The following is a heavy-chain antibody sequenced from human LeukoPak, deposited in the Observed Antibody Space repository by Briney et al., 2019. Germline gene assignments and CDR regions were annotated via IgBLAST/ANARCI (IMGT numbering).Heavy chain of an antibody. J-gene: IGHJ4*02. CDR1: GYSISSSNW. Sequence: PSETLSLTCAVSGYSISSSNWWGWIRQPPGKGLEWIGYIYYSGSTYYNPSLESRVTISIDTSKNHFSLKLSSVTAADTAVYYCARDTGTYYFAYWGQGTLVTVSS. V-gene: IGHV4-28*03. CDR3: ARDTGTYYFAY. D-gene: IGHD1-7*01. CDR2: IYYSGST.